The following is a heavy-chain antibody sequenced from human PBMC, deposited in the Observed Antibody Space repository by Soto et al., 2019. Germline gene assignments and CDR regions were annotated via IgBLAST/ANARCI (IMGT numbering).Heavy chain of an antibody. J-gene: IGHJ4*02. CDR1: GGSISSYY. V-gene: IGHV4-59*01. CDR3: AGDDTAMVYFDY. CDR2: IYYSGST. D-gene: IGHD5-18*01. Sequence: SETLSLTCTVSGGSISSYYWSWIRQPPGKGLEWIGYIYYSGSTNYNPSLKSRVTISVDTSKNQFSLKLSSVTAADTAVYYCAGDDTAMVYFDYWGQGTLVTVSS.